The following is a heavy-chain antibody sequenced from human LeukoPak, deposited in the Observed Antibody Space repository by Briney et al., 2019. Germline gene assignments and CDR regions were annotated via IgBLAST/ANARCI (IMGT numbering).Heavy chain of an antibody. D-gene: IGHD3-10*01. Sequence: SETLSHPSAIHRVSCSFSYWRRIPHPPGMGWKCQREINPRESINYNPSHKSRVTISVDTSKNQFSLTLSSVTAADTAVYYCARVGWFGELSGAFDIWGQGTMVTVSS. V-gene: IGHV4-34*01. CDR1: RVSCSFSY. CDR2: INPRESI. J-gene: IGHJ3*02. CDR3: ARVGWFGELSGAFDI.